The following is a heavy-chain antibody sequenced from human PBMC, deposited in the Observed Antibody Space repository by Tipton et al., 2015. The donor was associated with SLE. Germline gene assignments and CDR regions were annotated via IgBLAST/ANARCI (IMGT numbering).Heavy chain of an antibody. Sequence: TVSLTCAVYGGSFSGYYWSWIRQPPGKGLEWIGEINHSGSTNYNPSLQSRVTISADTSKNQFSLKLSSVTAADTAVYYCASGGYGSGSHYLGGWFDPWGRGTLVTVSS. J-gene: IGHJ5*02. D-gene: IGHD3-10*01. CDR1: GGSFSGYY. V-gene: IGHV4-34*01. CDR2: INHSGST. CDR3: ASGGYGSGSHYLGGWFDP.